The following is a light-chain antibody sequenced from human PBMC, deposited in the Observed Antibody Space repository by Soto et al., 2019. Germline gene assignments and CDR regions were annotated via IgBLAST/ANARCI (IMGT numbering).Light chain of an antibody. V-gene: IGKV3-15*01. CDR3: QYYNNWLAT. CDR2: AAS. J-gene: IGKJ4*01. CDR1: QSVSSSY. Sequence: ERVTLSCRASQSVSSSYLTWYQQKPGQAPRLLIYAASTRATGVSARFSGSGSGTEFTLTISSLQSEDFTIYYCQYYNNWLATFGGGTKVDIK.